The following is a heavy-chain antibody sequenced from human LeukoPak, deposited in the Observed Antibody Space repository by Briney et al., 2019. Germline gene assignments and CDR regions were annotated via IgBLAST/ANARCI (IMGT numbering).Heavy chain of an antibody. V-gene: IGHV4-34*01. CDR1: GGSFSGYY. CDR2: INHSGST. J-gene: IGHJ4*02. D-gene: IGHD3-22*01. Sequence: PSETLSLTCAVYGGSFSGYYWSWIRLPPGKGLEWIGEINHSGSTNYNPSLKSRVTISVDTSKNQFSLKLSSVTAADTAVYYCARDSSGYLDYWGQGTLVTVSS. CDR3: ARDSSGYLDY.